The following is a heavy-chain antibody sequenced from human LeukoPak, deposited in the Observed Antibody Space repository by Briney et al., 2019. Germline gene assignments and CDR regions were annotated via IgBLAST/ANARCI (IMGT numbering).Heavy chain of an antibody. Sequence: ASVKVSCKVSGYTLTELSMHWVRQAPGQGLEWMGWISAYNGNTNYAQKLQGRVTMTTDTSTSTAYMELRSLRSDDTAVYYCAREVGYCSSTSCRGYYFDYWGQGTLVTVSS. CDR1: GYTLTELS. CDR3: AREVGYCSSTSCRGYYFDY. V-gene: IGHV1-18*01. CDR2: ISAYNGNT. J-gene: IGHJ4*02. D-gene: IGHD2-2*01.